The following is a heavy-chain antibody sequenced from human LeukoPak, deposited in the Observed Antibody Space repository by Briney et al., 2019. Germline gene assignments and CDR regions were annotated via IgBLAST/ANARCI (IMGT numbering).Heavy chain of an antibody. J-gene: IGHJ4*02. CDR1: GFTFSAYE. Sequence: PGGSLRLSCAASGFTFSAYEMNWVRQAPGKGLEWLSYISGSGDTIYYAESAKGRFTISRDNAKNSLYLQMSGLRAEDTAVYYCVSAYGGLLDYWGQGTLVTVSS. CDR2: ISGSGDTI. CDR3: VSAYGGLLDY. D-gene: IGHD3-16*01. V-gene: IGHV3-48*03.